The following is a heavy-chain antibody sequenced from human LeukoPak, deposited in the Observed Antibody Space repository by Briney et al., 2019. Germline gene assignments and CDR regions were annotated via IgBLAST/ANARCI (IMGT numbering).Heavy chain of an antibody. V-gene: IGHV1-46*04. D-gene: IGHD2-15*01. Sequence: GASVKVSCKAFGYSFSSRYMHWVRQAPGQGLEWMGIINPGGGSTRYAQKLQGRVTLTRDTSTSTVYMELTSLRSEDTAVYYCARDLLDCSGGSCYPTDHYGMDVWGQGTTVTVSS. CDR3: ARDLLDCSGGSCYPTDHYGMDV. J-gene: IGHJ6*02. CDR1: GYSFSSRY. CDR2: INPGGGST.